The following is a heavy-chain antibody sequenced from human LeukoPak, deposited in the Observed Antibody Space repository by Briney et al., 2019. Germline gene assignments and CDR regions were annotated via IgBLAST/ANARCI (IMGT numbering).Heavy chain of an antibody. CDR2: IKRDGSEK. V-gene: IGHV3-7*01. Sequence: PGGSLRLSCAASGFTFTDYWMSWVRQAPGKGLEWVANIKRDGSEKYYVDSVKGRFTISRDNPKKSVHLQMNSLRAEDTAIYYCARDVSVSGMDVWGQGTTVIVSS. CDR1: GFTFTDYW. J-gene: IGHJ6*02. CDR3: ARDVSVSGMDV. D-gene: IGHD5/OR15-5a*01.